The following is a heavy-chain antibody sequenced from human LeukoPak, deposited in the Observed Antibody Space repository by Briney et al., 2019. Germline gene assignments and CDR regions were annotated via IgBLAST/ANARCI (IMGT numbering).Heavy chain of an antibody. J-gene: IGHJ4*02. V-gene: IGHV3-7*01. CDR1: GFTFSDYW. Sequence: QSGGSLRLSCVGSGFTFSDYWMSWVRQAPGKGLEWVANIKQDGSEKDYVDALKGRFTISRDNAKNSLYLQMNSLRAEDTAVYYCARNSSSWYYFDYWGQGTLVTVSS. CDR2: IKQDGSEK. D-gene: IGHD6-13*01. CDR3: ARNSSSWYYFDY.